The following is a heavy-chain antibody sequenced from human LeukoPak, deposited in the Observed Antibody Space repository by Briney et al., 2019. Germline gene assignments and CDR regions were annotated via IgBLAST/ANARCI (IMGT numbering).Heavy chain of an antibody. Sequence: SETLSLTCTVSSDSITNSHYSWAWIRQPPGKGLEWIGSIYYGGNTYYNPSRKSRVTISVDTSKNQFSLKLSSVTAADTAVYYCAREGRWVKFFDNWGQGTLATVSS. CDR2: IYYGGNT. CDR3: AREGRWVKFFDN. J-gene: IGHJ4*02. CDR1: SDSITNSHYS. D-gene: IGHD3-10*01. V-gene: IGHV4-39*01.